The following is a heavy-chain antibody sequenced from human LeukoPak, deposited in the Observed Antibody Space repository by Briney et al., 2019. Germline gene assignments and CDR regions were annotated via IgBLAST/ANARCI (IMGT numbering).Heavy chain of an antibody. V-gene: IGHV3-66*01. Sequence: PGGSLRLSCAASGSTVSSNYLSWVRQAPGKGLEWVSTIYSGGSTYYADSVTGRFTISRDNSKNTLYLQMNSLRADDTAVYYCARDGAVLTGYYDYWGQGTLVTVSS. CDR2: IYSGGST. D-gene: IGHD3-9*01. CDR1: GSTVSSNY. CDR3: ARDGAVLTGYYDY. J-gene: IGHJ4*02.